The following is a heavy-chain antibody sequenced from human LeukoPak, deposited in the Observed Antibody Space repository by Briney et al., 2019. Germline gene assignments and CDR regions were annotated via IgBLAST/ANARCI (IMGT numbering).Heavy chain of an antibody. CDR3: ARDRSGYGRDYFDY. CDR1: GYTFTGYY. J-gene: IGHJ4*02. V-gene: IGHV1-2*02. CDR2: INPNSGGT. D-gene: IGHD5-12*01. Sequence: ASVKVSCKASGYTFTGYYMHWVRQAPGQGLEWMGWINPNSGGTNYAQKLQGRVTMTRDTSISTAYMELSRLRSDDTAVYYCARDRSGYGRDYFDYWGQGTLVTVSS.